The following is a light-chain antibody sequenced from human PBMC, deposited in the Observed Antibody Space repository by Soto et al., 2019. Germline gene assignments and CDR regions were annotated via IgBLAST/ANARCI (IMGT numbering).Light chain of an antibody. CDR1: QSLLHITGETF. Sequence: VRTQTPLSMSVAPGQPASISCKSSQSLLHITGETFLFWYLQKPGQSPQLXXYEVSTRVSGVPDRFSGSGSGTDFTLEISRVETDDVGIYYCMQRTQLPPTFGQGTRLEIK. V-gene: IGKV2D-29*02. CDR3: MQRTQLPPT. CDR2: EVS. J-gene: IGKJ5*01.